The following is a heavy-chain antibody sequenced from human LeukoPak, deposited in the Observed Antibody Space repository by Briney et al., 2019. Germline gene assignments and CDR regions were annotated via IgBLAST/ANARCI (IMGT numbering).Heavy chain of an antibody. D-gene: IGHD4-17*01. CDR3: ARGDLGGDYGSIETDY. Sequence: PGGSLRLSCVASGFTFSSYDMNWVRQAPGKGLEWVSFISSSGSSIHYADSVKGRFTISRDNAKNSLYLQMNSLRAEDTAVYYCARGDLGGDYGSIETDYWGQGTLVTVSS. J-gene: IGHJ4*02. CDR1: GFTFSSYD. V-gene: IGHV3-48*03. CDR2: ISSSGSSI.